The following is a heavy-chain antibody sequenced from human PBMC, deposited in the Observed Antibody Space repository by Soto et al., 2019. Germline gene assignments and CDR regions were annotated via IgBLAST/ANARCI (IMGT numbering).Heavy chain of an antibody. D-gene: IGHD1-26*01. Sequence: QLQLQESGPGLVKPSETLSLTCTVSGGSISSSSYYWGWIRQPPGKGLEWIGSLYYSGSTSYNPSLKSRSPISVDTSKNQFSLKLSSVTAADTAVYYCARTYSGSYHNWFDPWGQGTLVTVSS. CDR3: ARTYSGSYHNWFDP. CDR1: GGSISSSSYY. CDR2: LYYSGST. J-gene: IGHJ5*02. V-gene: IGHV4-39*01.